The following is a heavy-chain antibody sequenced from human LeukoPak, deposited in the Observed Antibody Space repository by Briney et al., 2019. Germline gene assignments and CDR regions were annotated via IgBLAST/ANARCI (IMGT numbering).Heavy chain of an antibody. J-gene: IGHJ4*02. Sequence: SVKVSCEASGGTFSSYAISWVRQAPGQGLEWMGGIIPIFGTANYAQKFQGRVTITADESTSTAYMELSSLRSEDTAVYYCARDDGIAVAGPFDYWGQGTLVTVSS. CDR1: GGTFSSYA. CDR3: ARDDGIAVAGPFDY. CDR2: IIPIFGTA. V-gene: IGHV1-69*01. D-gene: IGHD6-19*01.